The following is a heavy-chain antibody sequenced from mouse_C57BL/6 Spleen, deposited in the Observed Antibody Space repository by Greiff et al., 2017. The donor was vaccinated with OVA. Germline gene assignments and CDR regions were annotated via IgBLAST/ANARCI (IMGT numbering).Heavy chain of an antibody. CDR1: GYSFTGYF. CDR3: ARSAYGSNHWDFDV. CDR2: INPYNGDT. D-gene: IGHD1-1*01. J-gene: IGHJ1*03. V-gene: IGHV1-20*01. Sequence: VQLQQSGPELVKPGDSVKISCKASGYSFTGYFMNWVMQSHGKSLEWIGRINPYNGDTFYNQKFKGKATLTVDKSSSTAHMELRSLTSEDSAVYYCARSAYGSNHWDFDVWGTGTTVTVSS.